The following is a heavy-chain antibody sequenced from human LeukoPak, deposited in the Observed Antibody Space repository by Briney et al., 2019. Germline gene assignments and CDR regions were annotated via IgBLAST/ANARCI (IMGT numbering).Heavy chain of an antibody. D-gene: IGHD2-2*01. V-gene: IGHV1-3*01. CDR2: INVGNGKT. Sequence: ASVKVSCKASGYTFTDYAVHLVRQAPGRRFEWMGCINVGNGKTRYSQNFQGRVTITRDTSASTSYMELNSLRSEDTAVYYCARDLGYQLIAYWGQGTLVTVSS. CDR1: GYTFTDYA. CDR3: ARDLGYQLIAY. J-gene: IGHJ4*02.